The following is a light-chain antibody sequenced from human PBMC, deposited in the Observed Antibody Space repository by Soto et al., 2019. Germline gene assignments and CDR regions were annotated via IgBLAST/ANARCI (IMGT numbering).Light chain of an antibody. CDR1: SSDVGGYNY. CDR2: DVD. V-gene: IGLV2-14*01. J-gene: IGLJ3*02. CDR3: SSYTSSTTLVV. Sequence: QAVVTQPASVSGSPGQSITISCTGTSSDVGGYNYVSWYQQHPGKAPKLMIYDVDNWPSGVSNRFSGSKSGNTASLTISGLQAEDEADYYCSSYTSSTTLVVFGGGTKVTVL.